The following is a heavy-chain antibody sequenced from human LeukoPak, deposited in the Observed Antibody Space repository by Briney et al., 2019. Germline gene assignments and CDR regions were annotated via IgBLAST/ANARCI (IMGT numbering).Heavy chain of an antibody. CDR1: RGSINSYY. CDR2: TYYSGST. CDR3: ARVGSITMVRGVTGRYFDY. V-gene: IGHV4-59*01. D-gene: IGHD3-10*01. J-gene: IGHJ4*02. Sequence: SETLSLTCTVSRGSINSYYWSWIRQPPGKGLECLGYTYYSGSTNYNPSLESRVTISVDRSKNQFSLKLSSVTAADTAVYYCARVGSITMVRGVTGRYFDYWGQGTLVTVSS.